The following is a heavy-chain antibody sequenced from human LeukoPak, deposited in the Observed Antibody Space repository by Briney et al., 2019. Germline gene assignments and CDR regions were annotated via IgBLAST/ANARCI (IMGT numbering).Heavy chain of an antibody. D-gene: IGHD6-19*01. Sequence: SETLSLTCTVSGGSISSGSYYWSWIRQHPGKGLEWIGYIYYSGSTYYNPSLKSRVTISVDTSKNQFSLNLNSVTAADTAVYYCARVRDSSGWARNYYFDYWGQGTLATVSS. CDR1: GGSISSGSYY. CDR2: IYYSGST. J-gene: IGHJ4*02. CDR3: ARVRDSSGWARNYYFDY. V-gene: IGHV4-31*03.